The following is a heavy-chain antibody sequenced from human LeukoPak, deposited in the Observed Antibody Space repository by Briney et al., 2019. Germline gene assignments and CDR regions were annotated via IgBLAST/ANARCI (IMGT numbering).Heavy chain of an antibody. CDR3: ARDALIGVAGTDACDM. CDR1: GFTFSLYE. Sequence: GGSLRLSCAASGFTFSLYEMNWVRQAPGKGLEWVAYICSSGRSDLYADSVKGRFSISRDNVNDLVHLEMNSLRGEDTAVYYRARDALIGVAGTDACDMWGEGTVVIVAS. CDR2: ICSSGRSD. D-gene: IGHD6-19*01. J-gene: IGHJ3*02. V-gene: IGHV3-48*03.